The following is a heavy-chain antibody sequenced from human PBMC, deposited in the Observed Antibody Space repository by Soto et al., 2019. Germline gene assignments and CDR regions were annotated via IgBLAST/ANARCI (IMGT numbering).Heavy chain of an antibody. V-gene: IGHV3-7*05. Sequence: PGGSLRLSCAASGFTFSSYAMSWVRQAPGKRLEWVAIMNQDENSKQYVDSVKGRFIISRDNSKNSLYLQMSSLRGEDTAVYYCARSSGWAFDIWGQGTMVTVSS. CDR2: MNQDENSK. D-gene: IGHD3-22*01. CDR3: ARSSGWAFDI. J-gene: IGHJ3*02. CDR1: GFTFSSYA.